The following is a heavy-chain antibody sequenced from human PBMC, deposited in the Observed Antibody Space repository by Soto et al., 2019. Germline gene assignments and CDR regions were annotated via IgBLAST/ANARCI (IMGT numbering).Heavy chain of an antibody. CDR3: ARERTALDS. CDR2: IYDDGDS. V-gene: IGHV4-59*02. J-gene: IGHJ4*02. CDR1: GVSVSRTY. Sequence: PSETLSLTCTVSGVSVSRTYWTWIRQPPGKGLEWIGYIYDDGDSNHNPFLKSRVSMSVDTSKNQVSLKLTSVTAADTAVYYCARERTALDSWGQGTLVTVSS.